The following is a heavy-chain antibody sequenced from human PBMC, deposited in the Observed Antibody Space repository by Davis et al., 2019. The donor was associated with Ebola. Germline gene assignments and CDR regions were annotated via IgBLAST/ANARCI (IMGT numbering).Heavy chain of an antibody. CDR2: IWYDGSNK. CDR1: GFTFSSYW. J-gene: IGHJ4*02. D-gene: IGHD4-17*01. V-gene: IGHV3-33*08. CDR3: ARHDYGDSHFDY. Sequence: GESLKISCAASGFTFSSYWMSWVRQAPGKGLEWVAVIWYDGSNKYYADSVKGRFTISRDNSKNTLYLQMNSLRAEDTAVYYCARHDYGDSHFDYWGQGTLVTVSS.